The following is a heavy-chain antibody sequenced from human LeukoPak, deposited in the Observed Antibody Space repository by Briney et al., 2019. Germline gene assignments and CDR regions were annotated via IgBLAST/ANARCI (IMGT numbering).Heavy chain of an antibody. CDR1: GFTFSSYW. D-gene: IGHD1-20*01. V-gene: IGHV3-7*01. CDR2: INKDGGEK. CDR3: ARDLTGNKF. Sequence: PGGSLRLSCAASGFTFSSYWMSWVRQAPGKGLEWVANINKDGGEKYYVDSVKGRFTISRDNAKNSLYLQMDSLRAEDTAVYYCARDLTGNKFWGQGTLVTVSS. J-gene: IGHJ4*02.